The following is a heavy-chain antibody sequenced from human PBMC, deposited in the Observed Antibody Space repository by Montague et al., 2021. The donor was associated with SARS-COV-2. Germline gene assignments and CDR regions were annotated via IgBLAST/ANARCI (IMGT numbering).Heavy chain of an antibody. CDR3: VKDLKGHYTMDV. V-gene: IGHV3-9*01. CDR1: GFTFGDYA. CDR2: IAPSTDYV. J-gene: IGHJ6*02. Sequence: SMRISCAASGFTFGDYAMNWVRQAPGNGLEWVSHIAPSTDYVAYSDSVRGRFIISRDNAKNSLYLQMNSLRDEDTALYYCVKDLKGHYTMDVWGQGATVTVSS.